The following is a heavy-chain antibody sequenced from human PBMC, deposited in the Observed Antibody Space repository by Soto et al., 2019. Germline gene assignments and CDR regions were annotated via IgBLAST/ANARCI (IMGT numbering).Heavy chain of an antibody. J-gene: IGHJ5*02. CDR3: AKEAYYDILTGYRWFDP. CDR2: ISGSGGRT. Sequence: GGSLRLSCSASGFTFSSYAMSWVRQAPGKGLEWVSAISGSGGRTYYADSVKGRFTISRDNSKNTLYLQMNSLRAEDTAVYCCAKEAYYDILTGYRWFDPWGQGTLVTVS. CDR1: GFTFSSYA. V-gene: IGHV3-23*01. D-gene: IGHD3-9*01.